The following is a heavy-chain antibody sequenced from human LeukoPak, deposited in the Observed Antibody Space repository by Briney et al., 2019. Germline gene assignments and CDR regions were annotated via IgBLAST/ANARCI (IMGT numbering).Heavy chain of an antibody. CDR3: ARNGSYGDYDY. CDR2: IKYDGSEQ. V-gene: IGHV3-7*05. D-gene: IGHD4-17*01. CDR1: GFTFSNFW. J-gene: IGHJ4*02. Sequence: SGGSLRLSCAASGFTFSNFWMAWVRQAPGKGLEWVANIKYDGSEQYYVDSVKGRFTISRDNAKNSLYLQMNSLRAEDTAAYYCARNGSYGDYDYWGQGTLATVSS.